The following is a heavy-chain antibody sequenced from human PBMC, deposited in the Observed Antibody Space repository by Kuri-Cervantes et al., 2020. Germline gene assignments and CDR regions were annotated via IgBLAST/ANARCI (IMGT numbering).Heavy chain of an antibody. CDR2: IYISGST. CDR3: ASEGYYDILTGYYKLDY. Sequence: SETLSLTCAVSGGSISSGSYYWSWIRQPAGKGLEWIGRIYISGSTNYNPSLKSRVTISVDTSKNQSSLKLSSVTAADTAVYYCASEGYYDILTGYYKLDYWGQGTLVTVSS. V-gene: IGHV4-61*02. J-gene: IGHJ4*02. CDR1: GGSISSGSYY. D-gene: IGHD3-9*01.